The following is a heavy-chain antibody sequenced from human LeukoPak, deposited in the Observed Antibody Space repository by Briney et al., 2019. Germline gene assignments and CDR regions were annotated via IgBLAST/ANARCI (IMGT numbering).Heavy chain of an antibody. D-gene: IGHD2-2*01. CDR1: GFTFSSYA. CDR3: AKAMSSTTWGIFDY. J-gene: IGHJ4*02. V-gene: IGHV3-23*01. CDR2: ISGSGETT. Sequence: GGSLRLSCAASGFTFSSYAVSWVRQAPGRGLECISSISGSGETTYYADSVKGRFTSSRDNSKKTVYLQLSSLRAEDTAVYHCAKAMSSTTWGIFDYWGQGTLVTVSS.